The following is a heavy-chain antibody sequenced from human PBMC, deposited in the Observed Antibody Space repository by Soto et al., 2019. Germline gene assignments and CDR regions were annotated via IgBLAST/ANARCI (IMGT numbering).Heavy chain of an antibody. CDR1: GFTFSSYA. CDR3: EKDISPWVAARHLDY. V-gene: IGHV3-23*01. Sequence: GGSMILSCASSGFTFSSYAMSWVRPAPGKGLEWVSAISGSGGSTYYADSVKGRFTISRDNSKNTLYLQMNSLRAEDTAVYYREKDISPWVAARHLDYWGQGTLVTVSS. D-gene: IGHD6-6*01. J-gene: IGHJ4*02. CDR2: ISGSGGST.